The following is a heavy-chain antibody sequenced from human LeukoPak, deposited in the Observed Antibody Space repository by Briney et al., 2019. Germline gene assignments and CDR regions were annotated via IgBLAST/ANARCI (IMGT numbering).Heavy chain of an antibody. CDR1: GFTFSNAW. CDR3: ATYNYGSFFYGTIRY. D-gene: IGHD3-10*01. CDR2: IKSKTDGGTT. Sequence: GGSLRLSCAASGFTFSNAWMSWVRQAPGKGLEWVGRIKSKTDGGTTDYTAPVNGRFSISRDDSLNTLYLQMNTLKAEDTAVYYCATYNYGSFFYGTIRYWGQGTLVTVSS. J-gene: IGHJ4*02. V-gene: IGHV3-15*01.